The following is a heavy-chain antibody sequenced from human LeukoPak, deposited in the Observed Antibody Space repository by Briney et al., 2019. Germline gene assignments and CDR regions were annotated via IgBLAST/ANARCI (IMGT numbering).Heavy chain of an antibody. D-gene: IGHD5-18*01. J-gene: IGHJ4*02. CDR3: ARVRGYNHGYNY. CDR2: INSDGSST. V-gene: IGHV3-74*01. Sequence: GGSLRLSCAASGFTFSSYWMHWVRQAPGKGLVWVSRINSDGSSTNYADSVKGRFTISRDNAKNTLYLQMNRLRAEDTAVYYCARVRGYNHGYNYWGQGTWSPSP. CDR1: GFTFSSYW.